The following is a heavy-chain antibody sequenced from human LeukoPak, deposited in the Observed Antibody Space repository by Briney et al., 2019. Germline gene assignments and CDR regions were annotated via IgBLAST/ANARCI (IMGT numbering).Heavy chain of an antibody. CDR2: IYYSGST. CDR3: ARYYYDSSGYFDY. J-gene: IGHJ4*02. CDR1: GGSTSSHY. D-gene: IGHD3-22*01. Sequence: PSETLSLTCTVSGGSTSSHYWSWVRQPPGKGLEWIGYIYYSGSTNYNPSLKSRVTISLDTSKNQFSLKLSSVTTADTAVYYCARYYYDSSGYFDYWGQGTLVTVSS. V-gene: IGHV4-59*08.